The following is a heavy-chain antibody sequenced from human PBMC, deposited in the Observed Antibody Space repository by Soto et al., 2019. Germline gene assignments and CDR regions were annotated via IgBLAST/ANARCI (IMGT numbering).Heavy chain of an antibody. CDR2: IYSSGST. V-gene: IGHV4-61*01. D-gene: IGHD5-12*01. CDR3: ARDSLALFDS. CDR1: AGYVSSGSYY. Sequence: HSETLSLTCTVCAGYVSSGSYYSTWMRQPPGKGLEWIGYIYSSGSTLYNPSLKSRVIISADTSMNQFSLKLSSVTAADTAVYYCARDSLALFDSWGQGTLVTVSS. J-gene: IGHJ4*02.